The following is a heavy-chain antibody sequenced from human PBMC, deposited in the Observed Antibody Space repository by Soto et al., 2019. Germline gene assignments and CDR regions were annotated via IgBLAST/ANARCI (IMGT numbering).Heavy chain of an antibody. CDR2: ISGSGVDT. Sequence: LRLSCAASGFTFSSYVMTWVRQGPGKGLDWVSGISGSGVDTYYAESVKGRFTISRDNSKNTLYLQMNSLRAEDTAVYYCAKGRGAVVAPRFDPWGQGTLVTVSS. J-gene: IGHJ5*02. D-gene: IGHD2-21*01. CDR3: AKGRGAVVAPRFDP. CDR1: GFTFSSYV. V-gene: IGHV3-23*01.